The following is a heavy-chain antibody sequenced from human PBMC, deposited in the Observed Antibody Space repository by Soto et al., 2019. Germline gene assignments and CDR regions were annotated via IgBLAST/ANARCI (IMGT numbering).Heavy chain of an antibody. CDR3: ASGGVATITGPNFDY. J-gene: IGHJ4*02. Sequence: GASVKVSCKASGGTFSSYAISWVRQAPGQGLEWMGGIIPIFGTANYAQKFQGSATITADESTSTAYMELSSLRSEATAVYYCASGGVATITGPNFDYWGQGTLVTVSS. CDR2: IIPIFGTA. V-gene: IGHV1-69*13. CDR1: GGTFSSYA. D-gene: IGHD5-12*01.